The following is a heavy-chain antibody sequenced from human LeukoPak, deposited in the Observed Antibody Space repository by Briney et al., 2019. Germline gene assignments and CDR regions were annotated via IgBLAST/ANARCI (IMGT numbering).Heavy chain of an antibody. J-gene: IGHJ4*02. CDR3: ARGSGCSSTRCYYFDY. V-gene: IGHV4-39*07. CDR2: IYYTGST. Sequence: SETLSLTCTVSGGSITSSSYYWGWIRQPPGKGPEWIGSIYYTGSTNYNPSLKSRVTISLDTSKNQFSLKLTSVTAADTAVYYCARGSGCSSTRCYYFDYWGQGTLVTVSS. D-gene: IGHD2-2*01. CDR1: GGSITSSSYY.